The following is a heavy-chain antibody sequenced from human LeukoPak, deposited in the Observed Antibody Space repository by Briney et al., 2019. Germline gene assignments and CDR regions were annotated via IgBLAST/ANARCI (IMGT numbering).Heavy chain of an antibody. CDR3: TKDPHYYDSTRTIDY. CDR1: GFTFSSYS. CDR2: ISSSASYI. D-gene: IGHD3-22*01. V-gene: IGHV3-21*01. J-gene: IGHJ4*02. Sequence: PGGSLRLSCAASGFTFSSYSMNWVRQAPGKGLEWVSSISSSASYIYYADSVKGRFTISRDNAKNSLYLQMNSLRAEDTAVYYCTKDPHYYDSTRTIDYWGQGTLVTASS.